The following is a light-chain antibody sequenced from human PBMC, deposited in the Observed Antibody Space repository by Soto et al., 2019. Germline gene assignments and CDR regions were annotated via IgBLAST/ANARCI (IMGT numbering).Light chain of an antibody. CDR3: MRFTHWPWT. Sequence: DVVMTQSPLSLPVTLGQPASISCRSSHSLVYRDGSTYLNWFQQWPGQSPRRLIYKVSTRDSGVPDRFSGSGSGPDFTLKISRVEAEDVGVYYGMRFTHWPWTFGQGTKVEI. V-gene: IGKV2-30*01. J-gene: IGKJ1*01. CDR2: KVS. CDR1: HSLVYRDGSTY.